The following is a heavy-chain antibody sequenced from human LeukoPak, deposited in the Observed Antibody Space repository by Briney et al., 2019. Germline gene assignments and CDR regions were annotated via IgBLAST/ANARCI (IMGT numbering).Heavy chain of an antibody. Sequence: PSETLSLTCSVSTDSTNTYYWIWIRQSPGKGLEGIGHIYHSGSTDYNPSFKSRVTLSIDMSKKEFSLKLTSVTVADTAMYYCVSLRWELLAPYFDHWGQGAFVIVSS. J-gene: IGHJ4*02. V-gene: IGHV4-59*01. CDR1: TDSTNTYY. CDR3: VSLRWELLAPYFDH. CDR2: IYHSGST. D-gene: IGHD2-15*01.